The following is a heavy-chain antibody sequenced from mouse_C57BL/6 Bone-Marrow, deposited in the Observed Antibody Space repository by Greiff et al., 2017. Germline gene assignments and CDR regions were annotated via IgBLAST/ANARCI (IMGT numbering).Heavy chain of an antibody. J-gene: IGHJ1*03. V-gene: IGHV5-16*01. Sequence: EVKLVESEGGLVQPGSSMKLSCTASGFTFSDYYMAWVRQVPEKGLEWVANINYDGSSTYYLDSLKSRFIISRDNAKNILYLQMSSLKSDDTATYYCARITTVNGYFDVWGTGTTVTVSS. CDR2: INYDGSST. CDR1: GFTFSDYY. CDR3: ARITTVNGYFDV. D-gene: IGHD1-1*01.